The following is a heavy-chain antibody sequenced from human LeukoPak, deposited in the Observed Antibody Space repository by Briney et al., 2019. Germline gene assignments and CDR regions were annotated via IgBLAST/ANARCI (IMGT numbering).Heavy chain of an antibody. CDR2: ISSSGGST. D-gene: IGHD6-19*01. CDR1: GFTFSIYG. Sequence: GGSLRLSCAASGFTFSIYGMSWVRQAPGKGLEWVSGISSSGGSTYYAESVKGRFTVSRDNSKNTLYLQMNSLRAEDTAVYYCAKQDSSGWVGVAEYSQHWGQGTLVSVSS. V-gene: IGHV3-23*01. CDR3: AKQDSSGWVGVAEYSQH. J-gene: IGHJ1*01.